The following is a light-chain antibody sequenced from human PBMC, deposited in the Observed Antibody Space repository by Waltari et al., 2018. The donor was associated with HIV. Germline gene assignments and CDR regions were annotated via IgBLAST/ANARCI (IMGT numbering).Light chain of an antibody. Sequence: QSALTQPASVSGSPGQSITISCTGTSSDVGGYNYVSWYQQHPGTAPKLMIYEVSNRPSGVSNRFSGSKSGNTASLTISGLQAEDEVEYYCISCRSSSTPCVFGTGTKVTVL. CDR3: ISCRSSSTPCV. V-gene: IGLV2-14*01. CDR2: EVS. J-gene: IGLJ1*01. CDR1: SSDVGGYNY.